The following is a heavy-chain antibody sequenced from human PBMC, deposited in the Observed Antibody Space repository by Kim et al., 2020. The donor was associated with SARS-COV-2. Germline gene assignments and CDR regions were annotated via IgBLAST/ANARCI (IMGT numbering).Heavy chain of an antibody. V-gene: IGHV3-30*18. J-gene: IGHJ4*02. CDR3: AKGGGGVIRFVDY. CDR2: ISYVGSNK. CDR1: GFTFSSYG. Sequence: GGSLRLSCAASGFTFSSYGMHWVRQAPGKGLEWVAVISYVGSNKYYADSVKGRFTISRDNSKNTLYLQMNSLRAEDTAVYYCAKGGGGVIRFVDYWGQGTLVTVSS. D-gene: IGHD3-10*01.